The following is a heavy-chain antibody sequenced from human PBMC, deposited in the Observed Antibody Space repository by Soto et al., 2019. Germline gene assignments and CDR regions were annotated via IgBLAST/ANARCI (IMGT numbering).Heavy chain of an antibody. D-gene: IGHD6-19*01. V-gene: IGHV1-69*13. CDR1: GGTFSSYA. J-gene: IGHJ4*02. Sequence: PSVKVSCKASGGTFSSYAISWVRQAPGQGLEWMGGIIPIFGTANYAQKFQGRVTITADESTSTAYMELSSLRSEDTAVYYCARAPWAVAGDYFDYCGQGTLVTVYS. CDR3: ARAPWAVAGDYFDY. CDR2: IIPIFGTA.